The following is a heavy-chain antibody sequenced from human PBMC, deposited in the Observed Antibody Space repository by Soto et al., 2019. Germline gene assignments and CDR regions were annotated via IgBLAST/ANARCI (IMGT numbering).Heavy chain of an antibody. J-gene: IGHJ4*02. CDR3: ARRTYGSFDY. Sequence: QVQLQESGPGLVKPSETLSLTCTVSGDFISSYYWSWIRQPPGKGLEWIGSISYSGSTNYNPSLKSRVTISVDTSKNQFSLKLSSVTAADTAIYYCARRTYGSFDYWGQGTLVTVSS. CDR2: ISYSGST. D-gene: IGHD4-17*01. V-gene: IGHV4-59*01. CDR1: GDFISSYY.